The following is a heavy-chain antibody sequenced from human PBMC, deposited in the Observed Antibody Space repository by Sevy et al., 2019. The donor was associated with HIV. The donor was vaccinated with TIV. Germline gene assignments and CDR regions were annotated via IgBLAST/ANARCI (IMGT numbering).Heavy chain of an antibody. D-gene: IGHD2-15*01. J-gene: IGHJ6*02. V-gene: IGHV3-30*18. Sequence: GGSLRLSCAASGFTFSNYGMHWVRQAPGKGLEWVAVISYDGSNQYYADSVQGRFTSSRDNSKNTLYLQMNSLRTEDTAVYYCAKGAVHCSDGTCYSAYYYSVMDVWGQGTTVTVSS. CDR1: GFTFSNYG. CDR2: ISYDGSNQ. CDR3: AKGAVHCSDGTCYSAYYYSVMDV.